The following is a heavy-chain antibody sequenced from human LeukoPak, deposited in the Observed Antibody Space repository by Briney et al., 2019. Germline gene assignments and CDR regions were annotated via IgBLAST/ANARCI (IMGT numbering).Heavy chain of an antibody. CDR1: GYSFTSYW. CDR3: ARHRGRDGSSYYFDY. V-gene: IGHV5-10-1*01. J-gene: IGHJ4*02. D-gene: IGHD6-6*01. CDR2: IDPSASYT. Sequence: AEPLNISCKGSGYSFTSYWISTVRQRPGKGLGRMGRIDPSASYTNYSPSFQGDVTISADKSISTAYLQWSSLKASDTAMFYCARHRGRDGSSYYFDYWGQGTLVSVSS.